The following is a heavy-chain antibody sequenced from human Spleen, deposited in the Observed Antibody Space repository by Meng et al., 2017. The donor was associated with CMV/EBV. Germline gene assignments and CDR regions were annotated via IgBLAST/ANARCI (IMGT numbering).Heavy chain of an antibody. CDR3: AKDTPLKPDF. Sequence: GGSLRLSCAASGFTFSSYGMHWVRQAPGKGLAWVAFIQDDGSNEYYADSVKGRFTISRDNSKNTLYLQMNRLRAEDSAVYYCAKDTPLKPDFWGQGTLVTVSS. CDR2: IQDDGSNE. V-gene: IGHV3-30*02. CDR1: GFTFSSYG. J-gene: IGHJ4*02. D-gene: IGHD2-15*01.